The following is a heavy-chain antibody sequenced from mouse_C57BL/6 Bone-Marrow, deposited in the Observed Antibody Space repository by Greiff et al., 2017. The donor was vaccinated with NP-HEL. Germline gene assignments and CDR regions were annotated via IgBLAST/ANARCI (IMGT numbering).Heavy chain of an antibody. CDR3: ARQGLLWLRRWWYFDV. Sequence: EVKLMESGGGLVQPGESLKLSCESNEYEFPSHDMSWVRKTPEKRLELVAAINSDGGSTYYPDTMERRFIISRDNTKKTLYLQMSSLRSEDTALYYGARQGLLWLRRWWYFDVWGTGTTVTVSS. J-gene: IGHJ1*03. V-gene: IGHV5-2*01. D-gene: IGHD2-2*01. CDR2: INSDGGST. CDR1: EYEFPSHD.